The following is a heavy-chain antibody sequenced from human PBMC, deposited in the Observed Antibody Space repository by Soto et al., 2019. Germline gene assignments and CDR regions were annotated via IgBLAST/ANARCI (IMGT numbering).Heavy chain of an antibody. CDR2: IYRTGST. CDR3: ANGDPGTSIDY. CDR1: GGSFTSNNW. Sequence: SETLSLTCAVSGGSFTSNNWWTWVRQPPGQGLEWIGEIYRTGSTNYNPSLKSRVTISLDKSENQFSLKVTSLTAADTAVYYCANGDPGTSIDYWSQGTLVTVSS. J-gene: IGHJ4*01. D-gene: IGHD1-7*01. V-gene: IGHV4-4*02.